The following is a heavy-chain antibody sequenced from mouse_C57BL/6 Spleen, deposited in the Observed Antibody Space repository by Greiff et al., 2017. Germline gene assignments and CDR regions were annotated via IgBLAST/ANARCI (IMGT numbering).Heavy chain of an antibody. CDR3: ASGAVDAWFAY. CDR1: GYTFPDYN. CDR2: INPNNGGT. Sequence: VQLQQSGPELVKPGASVKMSCKASGYTFPDYNMPWVKQSHGKSLEWIGYINPNNGGTSYNQKFKGKATLTVTKSSSTAYMELRSLTSEDSAVYYCASGAVDAWFAYWGQGTLVTVSA. V-gene: IGHV1-22*01. J-gene: IGHJ3*01.